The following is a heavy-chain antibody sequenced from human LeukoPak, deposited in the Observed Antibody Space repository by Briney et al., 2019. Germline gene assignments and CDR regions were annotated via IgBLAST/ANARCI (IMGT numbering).Heavy chain of an antibody. D-gene: IGHD6-19*01. Sequence: HPGGSLRLSCAASGYPFSGSDIHWVRQAPGKGLEWVAFVSHEGSSKFYAESVKGRFGISRDNSKSTTYLQMNGLRADDTAVYYCAKTTGGWPRFFDHWGRGTLVAVAS. CDR1: GYPFSGSD. CDR2: VSHEGSSK. J-gene: IGHJ4*01. V-gene: IGHV3-30*18. CDR3: AKTTGGWPRFFDH.